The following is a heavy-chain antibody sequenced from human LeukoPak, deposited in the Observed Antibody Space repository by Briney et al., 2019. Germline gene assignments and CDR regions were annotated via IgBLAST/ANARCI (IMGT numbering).Heavy chain of an antibody. D-gene: IGHD3-22*01. Sequence: SETLSLTCTLSGDSIITSLYYWVWIRQSPRKGLEWVGSIYYTGTSYYNPSLQSRVTMSVDTSNNQFSLNLKSVTAADTALYFCARNQLAYDGGGFPLDVFDVWGQGTTVTVSS. CDR1: GDSIITSLYY. J-gene: IGHJ3*01. V-gene: IGHV4-39*01. CDR2: IYYTGTS. CDR3: ARNQLAYDGGGFPLDVFDV.